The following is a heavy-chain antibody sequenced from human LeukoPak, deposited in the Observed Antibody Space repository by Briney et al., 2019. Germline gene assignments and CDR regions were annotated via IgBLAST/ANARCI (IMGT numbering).Heavy chain of an antibody. Sequence: SETLSLTCTVSGGSIGSYYWSWIRQPPGKGLEWIGYIYYSGSTNYNPSLKSRVTISVDTSKNQFSLKLSSVTAADTAVYYCARTTYYYDSSGFLGVDAFDIWGQGTMVTVSS. CDR3: ARTTYYYDSSGFLGVDAFDI. V-gene: IGHV4-59*01. J-gene: IGHJ3*02. D-gene: IGHD3-22*01. CDR1: GGSIGSYY. CDR2: IYYSGST.